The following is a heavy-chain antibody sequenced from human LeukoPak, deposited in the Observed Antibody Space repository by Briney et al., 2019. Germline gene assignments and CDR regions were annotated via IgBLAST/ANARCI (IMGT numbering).Heavy chain of an antibody. CDR2: INRDGSNT. D-gene: IGHD3-16*01. CDR1: GFTFSRNA. Sequence: PGGSLTLSCAGSGFTFSRNAMNWVRHAPGKGLVWVSRINRDGSNTAYADSVKGRFTISRDNAKNTLYLQMNSLRAEDTAVYYCASIDYDANPFDCWGQGTLVTVSS. V-gene: IGHV3-74*01. J-gene: IGHJ4*02. CDR3: ASIDYDANPFDC.